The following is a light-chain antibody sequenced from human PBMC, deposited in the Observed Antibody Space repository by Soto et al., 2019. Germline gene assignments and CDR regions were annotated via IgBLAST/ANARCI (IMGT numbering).Light chain of an antibody. CDR2: DAS. J-gene: IGKJ5*01. CDR3: QQYDDWPLT. Sequence: EIVFTQSPCTLSLSPGERATLSCRASQSLTTNLAWYQQKPGQAPRLLIHDASTRATGIPARFSGSGSGTEFTLTISSLQSEDFAVYYCQQYDDWPLTFGQGTRLEI. V-gene: IGKV3-15*01. CDR1: QSLTTN.